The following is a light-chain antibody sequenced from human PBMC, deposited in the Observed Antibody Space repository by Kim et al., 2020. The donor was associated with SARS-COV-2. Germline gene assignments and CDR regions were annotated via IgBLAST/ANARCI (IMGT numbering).Light chain of an antibody. J-gene: IGKJ4*01. V-gene: IGKV1-5*01. CDR3: QQYNGYPLT. CDR2: GAS. CDR1: QSISSW. Sequence: DIQMTQSPSTLSASVGDRVTITCRANQSISSWLAWYQQKPGKAPKVLIYGASSLEGGVPSRFSGSGSGTEFTLTISNLQPDDFATYYCQQYNGYPLTFGGGTKVDIK.